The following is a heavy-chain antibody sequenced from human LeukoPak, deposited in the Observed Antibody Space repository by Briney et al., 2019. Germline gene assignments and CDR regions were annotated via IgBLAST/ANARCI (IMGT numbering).Heavy chain of an antibody. CDR1: GGSFSSYY. V-gene: IGHV4-59*10. CDR2: IYSSGST. Sequence: PSETLSLTCDVYGGSFSSYYWSWIRQPAGKGLEWIGCIYSSGSTNYNPSLKSRVTISLDTSKNQFSLKLSSVTAADTAVYYCARDGSSGHFDYWGQGTLVTVSS. J-gene: IGHJ4*02. D-gene: IGHD3-22*01. CDR3: ARDGSSGHFDY.